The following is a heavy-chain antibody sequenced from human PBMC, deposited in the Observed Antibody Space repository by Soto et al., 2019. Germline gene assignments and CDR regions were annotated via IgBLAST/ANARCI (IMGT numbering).Heavy chain of an antibody. CDR1: GFTDSSNY. Sequence: EVQLVESGGGLVQPGGSLRLSCAASGFTDSSNYMSWVRQAPGKGLEWVSVIYSGGSTYYADSVKGRFTISRHNSKNTLYLQMNSLRAEDTAVYYCAGDTYNWNDGGAFDIWGQGTMVTVSS. CDR3: AGDTYNWNDGGAFDI. J-gene: IGHJ3*02. D-gene: IGHD1-20*01. V-gene: IGHV3-53*04. CDR2: IYSGGST.